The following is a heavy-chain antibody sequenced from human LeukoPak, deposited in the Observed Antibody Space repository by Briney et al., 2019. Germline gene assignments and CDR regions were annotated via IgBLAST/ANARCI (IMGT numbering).Heavy chain of an antibody. D-gene: IGHD1-26*01. J-gene: IGHJ3*02. CDR1: GGSVSSGSYY. CDR3: ARVQLRGAFDI. CDR2: IYYSGST. Sequence: SETLSLTCTVSGGSVSSGSYYWSWIRQPPGKGPEWIGYIYYSGSTNYNPSLKSRVTISVDTSKNQFSLKLSSVTAADTAVYYCARVQLRGAFDIWGQGTMVTVSS. V-gene: IGHV4-61*01.